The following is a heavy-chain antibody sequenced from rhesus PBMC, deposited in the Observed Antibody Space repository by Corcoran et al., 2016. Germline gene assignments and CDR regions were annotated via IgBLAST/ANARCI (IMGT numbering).Heavy chain of an antibody. CDR3: ASHSGSWYYFDY. V-gene: IGHV4-169*02. CDR2: IYGSGSIP. CDR1: GGSISSSY. D-gene: IGHD6-25*01. J-gene: IGHJ4*01. Sequence: QLQLQESGPGLVKPSETLSVTCAVSGGSISSSYWSWIRQAPGKGLEGIGYIYGSGSIPNYHPSRSSRITLSVDTSKNQLSLRLSSVTAADTAVYYCASHSGSWYYFDYWGQGVLVTVSS.